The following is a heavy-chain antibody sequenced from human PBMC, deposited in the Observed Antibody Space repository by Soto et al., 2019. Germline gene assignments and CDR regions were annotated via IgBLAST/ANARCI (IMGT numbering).Heavy chain of an antibody. CDR3: ARDLAGYCSGGSCYSAFDI. D-gene: IGHD2-15*01. CDR2: ISGSGGST. V-gene: IGHV3-23*01. J-gene: IGHJ3*02. CDR1: GFTFSSSA. Sequence: GGSLRLSCAASGFTFSSSAMSWVRQAPGKGLEWVSAISGSGGSTYYADSVKGRFTISRDNAKNSLYLQMNSLRAEDTAVYYCARDLAGYCSGGSCYSAFDIWGQGTMVTVSS.